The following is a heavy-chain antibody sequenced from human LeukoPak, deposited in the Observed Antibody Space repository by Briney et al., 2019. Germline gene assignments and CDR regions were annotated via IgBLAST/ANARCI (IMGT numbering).Heavy chain of an antibody. D-gene: IGHD2-2*01. CDR2: ISGSGGST. Sequence: GGSLRLSCAVSGLTFSRYAMSWVRQAPGKGLEWVSAISGSGGSTYYADSVKGRFTISRDNSKNTLYLQMNSLRAEDTAVYYCAKDRGVVVPAANDLWGQGTLVTVSS. V-gene: IGHV3-23*01. CDR3: AKDRGVVVPAANDL. CDR1: GLTFSRYA. J-gene: IGHJ4*02.